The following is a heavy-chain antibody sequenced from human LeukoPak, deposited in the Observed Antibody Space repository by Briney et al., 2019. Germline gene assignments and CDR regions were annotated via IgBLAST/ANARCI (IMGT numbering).Heavy chain of an antibody. V-gene: IGHV3-21*01. Sequence: GGSLRHSCAASGFTFNSYSMNWVRQAPGKGLEWVSSISSNSNYIYYADSLKGGFTISSDNAKNSLYLQTNSQPADDTDVYYCSTGESSSSGIFDYWGQGTLVTVSS. D-gene: IGHD6-6*01. J-gene: IGHJ4*02. CDR3: STGESSSSGIFDY. CDR1: GFTFNSYS. CDR2: ISSNSNYI.